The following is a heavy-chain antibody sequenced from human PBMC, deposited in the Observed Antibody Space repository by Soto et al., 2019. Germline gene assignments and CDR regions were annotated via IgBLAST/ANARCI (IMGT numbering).Heavy chain of an antibody. J-gene: IGHJ4*02. CDR2: SSGSDGKT. V-gene: IGHV3-23*01. CDR1: GFSFGSYA. CDR3: ARWSYLDY. Sequence: GGSLRLSCAASGFSFGSYAISWVRQAPGKGLEWVSTSSGSDGKTFYADSVKGRFSISRDTSQSTLYLQMNSLRADDTAMYYCARWSYLDYWGQGTRVTVSS. D-gene: IGHD3-3*01.